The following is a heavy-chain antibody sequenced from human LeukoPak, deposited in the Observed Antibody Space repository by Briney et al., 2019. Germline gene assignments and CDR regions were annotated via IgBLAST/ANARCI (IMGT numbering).Heavy chain of an antibody. V-gene: IGHV4-31*03. D-gene: IGHD6-19*01. CDR1: GGSISSGGYY. Sequence: SEILSLTCTVSGGSISSGGYYWSWIRQHPGKGLERIGYIYYSGSTYYNPSLKSRVTISVDTSKNQFSLKLSSVTAADTAVYYCARLIAVAGTYWYFDLWGRGTLVTVSS. CDR3: ARLIAVAGTYWYFDL. J-gene: IGHJ2*01. CDR2: IYYSGST.